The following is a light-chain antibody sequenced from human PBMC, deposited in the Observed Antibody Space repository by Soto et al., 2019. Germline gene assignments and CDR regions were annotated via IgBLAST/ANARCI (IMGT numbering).Light chain of an antibody. CDR2: GAS. CDR3: QQYNDWPIT. V-gene: IGKV3-15*01. CDR1: QSVSGN. J-gene: IGKJ5*01. Sequence: EIVMTQSPATLSVSPGERATLSCRASQSVSGNLAWYQQKPGQATRLLIYGASTRATGIPARFSGRGSGTDFTLTISSLQSEDFAVYYCQQYNDWPITFGQGTRLEIK.